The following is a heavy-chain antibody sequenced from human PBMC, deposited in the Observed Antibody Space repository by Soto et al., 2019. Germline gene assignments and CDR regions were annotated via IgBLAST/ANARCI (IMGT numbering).Heavy chain of an antibody. CDR2: INHSGST. V-gene: IGHV4-34*01. CDR3: ARGPDSSGFNYFDY. J-gene: IGHJ4*02. D-gene: IGHD6-19*01. Sequence: PSETLSLTCAVYGGSFSGYYWSWIRQPPGKGLEWIGEINHSGSTNYNPSLKSRVTISVDTSKNQFSLKLSSVTAADTAVYYCARGPDSSGFNYFDYWGQGTLVTVSS. CDR1: GGSFSGYY.